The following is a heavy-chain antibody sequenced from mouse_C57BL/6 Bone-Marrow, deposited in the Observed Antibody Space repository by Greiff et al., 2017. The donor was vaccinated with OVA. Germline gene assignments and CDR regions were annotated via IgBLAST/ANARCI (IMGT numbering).Heavy chain of an antibody. Sequence: VQGVESGAELARPGASVKLSCKASGYTFTSYGISWVKQRTGQGLEWIGEIYPRSGNTYYNEKFKGKATLTADKSSSTAYMELRSLTSEDSAVYVCARAPIYYYGSSFAYWGQGTLVTVSA. CDR1: GYTFTSYG. CDR2: IYPRSGNT. CDR3: ARAPIYYYGSSFAY. J-gene: IGHJ3*01. D-gene: IGHD1-1*01. V-gene: IGHV1-81*01.